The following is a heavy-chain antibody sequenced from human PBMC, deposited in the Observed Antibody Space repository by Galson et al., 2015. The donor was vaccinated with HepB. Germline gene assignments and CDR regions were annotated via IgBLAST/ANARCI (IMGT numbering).Heavy chain of an antibody. Sequence: TLSLTCTVSGGFISGDNYFWSWVRQHPGEGLEWIGYIYYSGSAHYNPSLKSRVTISVDTSENQFSLKLSSVTAADTAIYYCAREIIAAVDSDAFDIWGQGTMVTVSS. J-gene: IGHJ3*02. CDR1: GGFISGDNYF. V-gene: IGHV4-31*03. D-gene: IGHD6-13*01. CDR2: IYYSGSA. CDR3: AREIIAAVDSDAFDI.